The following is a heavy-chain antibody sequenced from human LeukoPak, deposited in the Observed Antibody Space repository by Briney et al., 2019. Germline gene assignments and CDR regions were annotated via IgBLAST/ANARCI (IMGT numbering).Heavy chain of an antibody. Sequence: SETLSLTCTASGGSFISTSHYWGWVRQSPGKGLQWIGSVQDGGFTYYEPSFKSRATISLDTSKNLLSLNVTSVTAADAAVYYCARMILREGFYFDSWGQGTLVTVSS. D-gene: IGHD3/OR15-3a*01. CDR3: ARMILREGFYFDS. V-gene: IGHV4-39*01. CDR1: GGSFISTSHY. J-gene: IGHJ4*02. CDR2: VQDGGFT.